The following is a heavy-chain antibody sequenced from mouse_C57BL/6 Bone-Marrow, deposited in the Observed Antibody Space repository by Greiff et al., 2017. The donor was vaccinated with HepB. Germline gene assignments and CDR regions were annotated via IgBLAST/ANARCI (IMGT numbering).Heavy chain of an antibody. Sequence: VQLKQSGPELVKPGASVKISCKASGYSFTDYNMNWVKQSNGKSLEWIGVLNPNYGTTSYNQKFKGKATLTVDQSSSTAYMQLNSLTSEDSEVYYWASLRYYAMDYWGQGTSVTVSS. D-gene: IGHD1-1*01. CDR1: GYSFTDYN. CDR2: LNPNYGTT. CDR3: ASLRYYAMDY. J-gene: IGHJ4*01. V-gene: IGHV1-39*01.